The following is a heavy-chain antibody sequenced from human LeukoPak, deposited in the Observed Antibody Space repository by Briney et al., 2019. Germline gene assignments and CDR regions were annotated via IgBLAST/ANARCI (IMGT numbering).Heavy chain of an antibody. CDR1: GGSISSYY. CDR2: IYYSGST. J-gene: IGHJ4*02. V-gene: IGHV4-59*01. Sequence: SETLSLTCTVSGGSISSYYWSWIRRPPGKGLEWIGYIYYSGSTNYNPSLKSRVTISVDTSKNQFSLKLSSVTAADTAVYYCASGVPDYYNSSGYSTFDYWGQGTLVTVSS. CDR3: ASGVPDYYNSSGYSTFDY. D-gene: IGHD3-22*01.